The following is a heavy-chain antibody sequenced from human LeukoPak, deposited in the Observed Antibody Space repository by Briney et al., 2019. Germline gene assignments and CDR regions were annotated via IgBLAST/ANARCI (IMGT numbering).Heavy chain of an antibody. CDR2: ISYDGSNK. CDR1: GFTFSNYA. D-gene: IGHD2-2*01. Sequence: GGSLRLSCAASGFTFSNYAMHWVRQAPGKGLEWVAVISYDGSNKCYADSVKGRSTISRDNSKNTLYLQMNSLRAEDTAVYYCALIEYCSSTSCYAFDYWGQGTLVTVSS. CDR3: ALIEYCSSTSCYAFDY. V-gene: IGHV3-30*04. J-gene: IGHJ4*02.